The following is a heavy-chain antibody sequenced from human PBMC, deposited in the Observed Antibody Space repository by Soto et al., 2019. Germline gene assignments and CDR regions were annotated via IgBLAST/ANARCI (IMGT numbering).Heavy chain of an antibody. V-gene: IGHV1-2*04. CDR1: GYTFTGYY. D-gene: IGHD2-15*01. CDR3: ARGRVVDTFDY. CDR2: INPNSGGT. J-gene: IGHJ4*02. Sequence: GASMEVSCKASGYTFTGYYMHWVRQAPGQGLEWMGWINPNSGGTNYAQKFQGWVTMTRDTSISTAYMELSRLRSDDTAAYYCARGRVVDTFDYWGQGTLVTVSS.